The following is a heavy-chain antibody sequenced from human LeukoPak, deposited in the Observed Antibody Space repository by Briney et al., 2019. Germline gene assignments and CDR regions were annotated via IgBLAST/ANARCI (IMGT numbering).Heavy chain of an antibody. CDR2: ISGSGGST. D-gene: IGHD3-3*01. V-gene: IGHV3-23*01. J-gene: IGHJ3*02. CDR1: GFTFSSYG. Sequence: GGSLRLSCAASGFTFSSYGMSWVRQAPGKGLEWVSAISGSGGSTYYADSVKGRFTISRDNAKNSLYLQMNSLRAEDTAVYYCARESYYDFWSGFNDAFDIWGQGTMVTVSS. CDR3: ARESYYDFWSGFNDAFDI.